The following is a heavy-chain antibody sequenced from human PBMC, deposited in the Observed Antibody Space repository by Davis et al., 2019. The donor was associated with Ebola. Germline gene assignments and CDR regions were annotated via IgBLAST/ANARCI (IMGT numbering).Heavy chain of an antibody. Sequence: ASVKVSCKASGYTFTSYYMHWVRQAPGQGLEWMGIINPSGGSTSYAQKFQDRVTMTRDTSTSTVYMELRSLRSEDTAVYYCARDPSPTYCSSTSCHGRGMDVWGQGTTVTVSS. CDR3: ARDPSPTYCSSTSCHGRGMDV. D-gene: IGHD2-2*01. CDR2: INPSGGST. V-gene: IGHV1-46*01. CDR1: GYTFTSYY. J-gene: IGHJ6*02.